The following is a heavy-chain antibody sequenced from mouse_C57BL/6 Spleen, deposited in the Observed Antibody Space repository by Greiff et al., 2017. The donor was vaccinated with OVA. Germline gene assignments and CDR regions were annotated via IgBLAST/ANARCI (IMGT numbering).Heavy chain of an antibody. Sequence: DVQLVESGGGLVQPKGSLKLSCAASGFSFNTYAMNWVRQAPGKGLEWVARIRSKSNNYATYYADSVKDRFTISRDDSESMLYLQMNNLKTEDTAMYYCVRWTDAMDYWGQGTSVTVSS. CDR1: GFSFNTYA. V-gene: IGHV10-1*01. CDR3: VRWTDAMDY. J-gene: IGHJ4*01. CDR2: IRSKSNNYAT.